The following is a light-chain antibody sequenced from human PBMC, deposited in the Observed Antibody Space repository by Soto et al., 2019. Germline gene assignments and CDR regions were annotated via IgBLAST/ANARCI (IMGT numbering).Light chain of an antibody. V-gene: IGKV3-15*01. J-gene: IGKJ2*01. CDR3: QHHNNWPFT. CDR1: QSVSSN. Sequence: EIVMTQSPATLSVSPGERATLSCRASQSVSSNLAWYQQTPGQAPRLLIYGASTRSTGIPARLSGSGSGTEFTLTISSLQSEDFAVDYCQHHNNWPFTFGQGTKLEIK. CDR2: GAS.